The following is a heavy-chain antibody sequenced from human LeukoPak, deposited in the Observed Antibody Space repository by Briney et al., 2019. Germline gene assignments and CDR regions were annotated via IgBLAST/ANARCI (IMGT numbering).Heavy chain of an antibody. D-gene: IGHD6-13*01. CDR1: GFTFSSYA. V-gene: IGHV3-23*01. CDR3: ARAIAAAATNWYFDL. J-gene: IGHJ2*01. CDR2: ISGSGGST. Sequence: GGSLRLSCAASGFTFSSYAMSWVRQAPGKGLEWVSAISGSGGSTYYADSVKGRFTISRDNSKNTLYLQMSSLRAEDTAVYYCARAIAAAATNWYFDLWGRGTLVTVSS.